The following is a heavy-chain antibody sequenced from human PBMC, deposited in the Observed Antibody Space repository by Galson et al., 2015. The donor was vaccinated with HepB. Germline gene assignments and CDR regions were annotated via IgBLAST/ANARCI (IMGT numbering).Heavy chain of an antibody. Sequence: SVKVSCKASGYTFASYGISWVRQAPGQGLEWMGWISAYNGNTNYAQKLQGRVTMTTDTSTSTAYMELRSLRSDDTAVYYCARRMRGIAVAGVDYWGQGTLVTVSS. CDR2: ISAYNGNT. D-gene: IGHD6-19*01. V-gene: IGHV1-18*04. J-gene: IGHJ4*02. CDR3: ARRMRGIAVAGVDY. CDR1: GYTFASYG.